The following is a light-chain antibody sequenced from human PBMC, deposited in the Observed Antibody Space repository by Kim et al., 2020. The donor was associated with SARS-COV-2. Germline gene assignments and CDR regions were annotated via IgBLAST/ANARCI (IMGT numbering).Light chain of an antibody. J-gene: IGKJ2*01. V-gene: IGKV1-NL1*01. CDR3: QQYFRTPHT. CDR1: QDIDKF. Sequence: SESVGDRGTIACRASQDIDKFGAWYQQKPGRAPKLVVFGAIPLVRGVPSRLNGRASGADYTLTISSLVPEDFSTFYCQQYFRTPHTFGQGTKLEI. CDR2: GAI.